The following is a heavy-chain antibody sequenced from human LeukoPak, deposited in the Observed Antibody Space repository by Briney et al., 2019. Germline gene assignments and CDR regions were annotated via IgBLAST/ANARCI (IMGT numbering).Heavy chain of an antibody. Sequence: SETLSLTCTVSGGSISSYYWSWIRQPPGKGLEWIGYIYYSGSTNYNPSLKSRVTISVDTSKNQFSLKLSSVTAADTAVYYCARLGIRGYCSGGSCADYWGQGTLVTVSS. V-gene: IGHV4-59*08. D-gene: IGHD2-15*01. J-gene: IGHJ4*02. CDR2: IYYSGST. CDR3: ARLGIRGYCSGGSCADY. CDR1: GGSISSYY.